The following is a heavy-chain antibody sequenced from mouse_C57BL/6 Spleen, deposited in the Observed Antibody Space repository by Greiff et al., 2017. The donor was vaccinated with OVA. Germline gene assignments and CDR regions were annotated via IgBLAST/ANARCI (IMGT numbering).Heavy chain of an antibody. Sequence: QVQLQQPGAELVKPGASVKMSCKASGYTFTSYWITWVKQRPGQGLEWIGDIYPGSGSTNYNEKFKSKATLTVDTSSSTAYMQLSSLPSEDSAVYYCARSRGYYSNYLFAYWGQWTLVTVSA. J-gene: IGHJ3*01. CDR3: ARSRGYYSNYLFAY. CDR1: GYTFTSYW. D-gene: IGHD2-5*01. CDR2: IYPGSGST. V-gene: IGHV1-55*01.